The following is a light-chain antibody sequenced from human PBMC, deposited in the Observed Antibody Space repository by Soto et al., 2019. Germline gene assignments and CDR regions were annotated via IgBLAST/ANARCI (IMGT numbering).Light chain of an antibody. V-gene: IGKV1-39*01. CDR2: AAS. Sequence: DIQMTQSPSSLSASVGDRVTITCRASENISNKLNWYQQKPGKAPALLISAASSLHSGVTLRFSGSGSGTDFTLTISSLQHEDFASYYCQQGYRTPFTFGPGTKVDIK. CDR1: ENISNK. J-gene: IGKJ3*01. CDR3: QQGYRTPFT.